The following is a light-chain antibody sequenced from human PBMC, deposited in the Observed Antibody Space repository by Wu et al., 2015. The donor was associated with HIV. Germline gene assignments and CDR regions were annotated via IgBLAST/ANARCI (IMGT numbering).Light chain of an antibody. V-gene: IGKV3-15*01. J-gene: IGKJ4*02. Sequence: EIVLTQSPVTLSVSPGESATLSCKASQSVNANLAWYQQKPGQPPRLLIYGASTRASAVPARFSGSGSGTDFTLTISGLQSEDFAVYYCQQYNDWPVFGGGTKVDLK. CDR2: GAS. CDR3: QQYNDWPV. CDR1: QSVNAN.